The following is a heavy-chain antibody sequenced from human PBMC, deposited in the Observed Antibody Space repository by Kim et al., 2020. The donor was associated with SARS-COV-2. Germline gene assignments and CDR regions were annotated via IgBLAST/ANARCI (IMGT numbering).Heavy chain of an antibody. D-gene: IGHD2-21*02. V-gene: IGHV1-18*01. J-gene: IGHJ3*02. CDR2: ISAYNGNT. CDR3: ARGDRRVVTGDAFDI. CDR1: GYTFTSYG. Sequence: ASVKVSCKASGYTFTSYGISWVRQAPGQGLEWMGWISAYNGNTNYAQKLQGRVTMTTDTSTSTAYMELRSLRSDDTAVYYCARGDRRVVTGDAFDIWGQGTMVTVSS.